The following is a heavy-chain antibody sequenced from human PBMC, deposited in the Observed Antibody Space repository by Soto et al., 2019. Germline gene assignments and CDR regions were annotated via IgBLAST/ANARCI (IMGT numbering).Heavy chain of an antibody. D-gene: IGHD3-22*01. CDR1: GYTFTGYY. CDR2: INPNSGGT. Sequence: ASLRVSCKASGYTFTGYYMHWVRQAPGQGLEWMGWINPNSGGTNYAQKFQGWVTMTRDTSISTAYMELSRLRSDDTAVYYCARSPYYYDSSRWENWFDPWGQGTLVTVSS. V-gene: IGHV1-2*04. J-gene: IGHJ5*02. CDR3: ARSPYYYDSSRWENWFDP.